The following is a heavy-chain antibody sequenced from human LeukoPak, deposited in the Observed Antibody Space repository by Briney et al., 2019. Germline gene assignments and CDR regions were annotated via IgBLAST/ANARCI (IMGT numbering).Heavy chain of an antibody. J-gene: IGHJ6*02. V-gene: IGHV1-18*01. CDR2: ISAYNGNT. D-gene: IGHD6-6*01. Sequence: ASVNVSCTASGYTFTSYGISWVRQAPGQGLEWMGWISAYNGNTNYAQKLQGRVTMTTDTSTSTAYMELRSLRSDDTAVYYCARDTSIAAPYYYYYGMDVWGQGTTVTVSS. CDR1: GYTFTSYG. CDR3: ARDTSIAAPYYYYYGMDV.